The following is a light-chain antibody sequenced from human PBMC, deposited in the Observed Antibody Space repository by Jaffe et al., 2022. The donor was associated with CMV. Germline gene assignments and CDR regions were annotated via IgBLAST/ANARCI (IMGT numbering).Light chain of an antibody. V-gene: IGKV1-39*01. CDR1: QTIGKY. J-gene: IGKJ2*01. CDR2: EAS. Sequence: DIQMTQSPSSLFASVGDRITITCRASQTIGKYLNWYQHKVGKGPDLLIFEASSLHSGVPSRFSGSGSGTDFTLTINSLQPEDFTTYYCQQSYSSPYTFGQGTKVDIK. CDR3: QQSYSSPYT.